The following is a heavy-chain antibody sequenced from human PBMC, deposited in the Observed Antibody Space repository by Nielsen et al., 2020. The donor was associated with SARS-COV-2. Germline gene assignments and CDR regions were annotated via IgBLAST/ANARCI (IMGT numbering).Heavy chain of an antibody. CDR1: GFNFSQYT. CDR2: ISSYSNYK. D-gene: IGHD2-15*01. CDR3: VRESSTYYIDY. V-gene: IGHV3-21*01. J-gene: IGHJ4*02. Sequence: GGSLRLSCEASGFNFSQYTMNWVRQAPGQGLKWASSISSYSNYKQYADSVKGRFAISRDNAKSSLYLQMSSLRAEDTGVYYCVRESSTYYIDYWGQGILVTVSS.